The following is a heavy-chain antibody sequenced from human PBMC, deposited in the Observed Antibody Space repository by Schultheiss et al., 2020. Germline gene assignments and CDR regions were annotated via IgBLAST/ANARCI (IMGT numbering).Heavy chain of an antibody. D-gene: IGHD3-22*01. J-gene: IGHJ4*02. Sequence: WGSLRLSCAASGFTFSNAWMSWVRQAPGKGLEWVGRIKSKTDGGTTDYAAPVKGRFTISRDDSKNTLYLQMNSLKTEDTAVYYCTTDEKPQDSSGYYYDFDYWGQGTLVTVSS. V-gene: IGHV3-15*01. CDR3: TTDEKPQDSSGYYYDFDY. CDR1: GFTFSNAW. CDR2: IKSKTDGGTT.